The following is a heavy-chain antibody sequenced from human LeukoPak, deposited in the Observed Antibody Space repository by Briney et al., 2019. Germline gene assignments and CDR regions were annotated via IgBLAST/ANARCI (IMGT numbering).Heavy chain of an antibody. V-gene: IGHV3-30*04. Sequence: GGSLRLSSAASGLASSSYAMHWVRPAPGKGLEWVAVISYDGSNKYYADSVKGRFTISRDNSKNTLYLQMSSLRAEDTAVYYCAAPVQLGIDAFDIWGQGTMVTVSS. D-gene: IGHD7-27*01. J-gene: IGHJ3*02. CDR2: ISYDGSNK. CDR1: GLASSSYA. CDR3: AAPVQLGIDAFDI.